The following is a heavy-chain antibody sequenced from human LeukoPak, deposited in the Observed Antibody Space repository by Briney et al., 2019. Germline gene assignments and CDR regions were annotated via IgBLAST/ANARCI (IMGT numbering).Heavy chain of an antibody. V-gene: IGHV1-69*05. J-gene: IGHJ3*02. CDR1: GGTFSSYA. CDR2: IIPIFGTA. CDR3: ARDPNLRQMEPISDAFDI. D-gene: IGHD5-24*01. Sequence: SVNVSCKASGGTFSSYAISWVRQAPGQGLEWMGRIIPIFGTANYAQKFQGRVTITTDESTSTAYMELSSLRSEDTAVYYCARDPNLRQMEPISDAFDIWGQGTMVTVSS.